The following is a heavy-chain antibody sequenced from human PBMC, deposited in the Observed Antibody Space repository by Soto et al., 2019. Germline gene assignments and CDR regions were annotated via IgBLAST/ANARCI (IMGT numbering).Heavy chain of an antibody. V-gene: IGHV3-33*01. Sequence: QVQLVESGGGVVQPGRSLRLSCAASGFTFSSYGMHWVRQAPGKGLEWVAVIWYDGSNKYYADSVKGRFTISRDNSKNPLYLQMNSLRAEDTAVYYCARVTLASGYFDYWGQGTLVTVSS. J-gene: IGHJ4*02. CDR3: ARVTLASGYFDY. D-gene: IGHD3-10*01. CDR2: IWYDGSNK. CDR1: GFTFSSYG.